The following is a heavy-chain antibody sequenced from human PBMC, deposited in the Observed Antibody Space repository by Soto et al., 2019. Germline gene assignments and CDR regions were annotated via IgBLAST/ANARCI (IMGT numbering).Heavy chain of an antibody. Sequence: QVQLVESGGGVVQPGRSLRLSCAASGFTFSSYGMHWVRQAPGKGLEWVAVISYDGGNKYYADSVKGRFTISRDNSKNTLYLQMNSLRAEDTAVYYCAKERYSGSYYGWDAFDIWGQGTMVTVSS. J-gene: IGHJ3*02. D-gene: IGHD1-26*01. CDR3: AKERYSGSYYGWDAFDI. CDR2: ISYDGGNK. V-gene: IGHV3-30*18. CDR1: GFTFSSYG.